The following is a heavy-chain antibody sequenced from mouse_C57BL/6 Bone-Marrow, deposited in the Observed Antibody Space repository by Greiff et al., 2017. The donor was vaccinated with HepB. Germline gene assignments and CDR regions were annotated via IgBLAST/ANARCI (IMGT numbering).Heavy chain of an antibody. D-gene: IGHD2-4*01. CDR3: ATNYDYDGY. V-gene: IGHV1-82*01. J-gene: IGHJ2*01. CDR1: GYAFSSSW. CDR2: IYPGDGDT. Sequence: VQLKESGPELVKPGASVKISCKASGYAFSSSWMNWVKQRPGKGLEWIGRIYPGDGDTNYNGKFKGKATLTADKSSSTAYMQLSSLTSEDSAVYFCATNYDYDGYWGQGTTLTVSS.